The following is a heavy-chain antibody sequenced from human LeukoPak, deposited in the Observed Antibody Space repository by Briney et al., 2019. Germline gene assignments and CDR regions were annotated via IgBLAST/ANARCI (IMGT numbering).Heavy chain of an antibody. CDR3: ARRGGGHAFDI. V-gene: IGHV4-59*08. CDR1: GGSISSYW. D-gene: IGHD3-16*01. CDR2: IFYSGST. Sequence: SETLSLTCTVSGGSISSYWWSWIPQPPGKGLEYIGYIFYSGSTNYNPSLKSRVTISVDTSKIHSSLRLSSVTAADTAVYYCARRGGGHAFDIWGQGTMVTVSS. J-gene: IGHJ3*02.